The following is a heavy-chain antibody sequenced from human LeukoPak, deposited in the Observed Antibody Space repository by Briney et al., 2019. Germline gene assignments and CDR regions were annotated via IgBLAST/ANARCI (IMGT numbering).Heavy chain of an antibody. J-gene: IGHJ4*02. CDR2: IIPILGIA. Sequence: ASVKVSCKASGGTFSSYAISWVRQAPGQGLEWMGRIIPILGIANYAQKFQGRVTITADKSTSTAYMELSSLRSEDTAVYYCARTYYYDSSGYYYKPGLIDYWGQGTLVTVSS. CDR3: ARTYYYDSSGYYYKPGLIDY. D-gene: IGHD3-22*01. V-gene: IGHV1-69*04. CDR1: GGTFSSYA.